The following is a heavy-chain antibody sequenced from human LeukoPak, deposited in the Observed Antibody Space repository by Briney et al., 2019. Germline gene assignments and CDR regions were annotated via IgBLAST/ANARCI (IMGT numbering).Heavy chain of an antibody. V-gene: IGHV4-34*01. J-gene: IGHJ4*02. CDR2: INHSGST. CDR3: ARQTGSGLFILP. CDR1: GGSFSGYY. Sequence: KPSETLSLTCAVYGGSFSGYYWSWIRQPPGKGLEWIGEINHSGSTNYNPSLKSRVTISVDTSKNQFSLKLSSVTAADTALYYCARQTGSGLFILPGGQGTLVTVSS. D-gene: IGHD3/OR15-3a*01.